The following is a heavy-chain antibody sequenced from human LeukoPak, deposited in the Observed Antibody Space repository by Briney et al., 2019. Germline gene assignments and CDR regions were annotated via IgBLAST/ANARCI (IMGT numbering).Heavy chain of an antibody. D-gene: IGHD6-19*01. Sequence: PGGSLRLSCAASGCTFSSYWMHWVRQAPGKGLVWVSRINSHGSKPSYADSVKGRFTSSRDNAKNTLYLQMNSLRAEDTAVYYGARDLPAIAVAGGFDYWGQGTLVTVSS. CDR3: ARDLPAIAVAGGFDY. CDR1: GCTFSSYW. CDR2: INSHGSKP. V-gene: IGHV3-74*01. J-gene: IGHJ4*02.